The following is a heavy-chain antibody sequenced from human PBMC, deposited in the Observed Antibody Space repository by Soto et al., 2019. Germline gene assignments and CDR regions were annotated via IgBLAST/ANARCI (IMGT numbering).Heavy chain of an antibody. D-gene: IGHD1-26*01. CDR2: IIPIFGTA. CDR1: GGTFSSYA. V-gene: IGHV1-69*01. J-gene: IGHJ4*02. Sequence: QVQLVQSGAEVKKPGSSVKVSCKASGGTFSSYAISWVRQAPGQGLEWVGGIIPIFGTANYAQKFQGRVTITADEPTSTAYMELSSMRSEDTAVYYCARVPWVGATTQPTAIDYWGQGTLVTVSS. CDR3: ARVPWVGATTQPTAIDY.